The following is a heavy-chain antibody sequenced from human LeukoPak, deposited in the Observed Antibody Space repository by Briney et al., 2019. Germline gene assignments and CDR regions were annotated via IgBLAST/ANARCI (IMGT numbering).Heavy chain of an antibody. CDR1: GYTFTSYD. D-gene: IGHD3-10*01. J-gene: IGHJ4*02. CDR2: MNPNSGNT. CDR3: AKDSGITMVRGVIEDS. V-gene: IGHV1-8*01. Sequence: ASVKVSCKASGYTFTSYDINWVRQATGQGLEWMGWMNPNSGNTGYAQKFQGRVTMTRNTSISTAYMELNSLRAEDTAVYYCAKDSGITMVRGVIEDSWGQGTLVTVSS.